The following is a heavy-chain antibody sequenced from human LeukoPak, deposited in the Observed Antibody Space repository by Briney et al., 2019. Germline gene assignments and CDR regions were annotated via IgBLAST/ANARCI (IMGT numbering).Heavy chain of an antibody. D-gene: IGHD1-26*01. CDR2: INSAGRTI. CDR3: ASQIEGAGY. Sequence: GGSLRLSCAVSGFPFSTSWMHWVRQAPGKGLVWVSRINSAGRTISYANSVKGRFTISRDNAKNTLYLQMSSLRVEDTAVYYCASQIEGAGYWGQGTLVTVSP. CDR1: GFPFSTSW. J-gene: IGHJ4*02. V-gene: IGHV3-74*01.